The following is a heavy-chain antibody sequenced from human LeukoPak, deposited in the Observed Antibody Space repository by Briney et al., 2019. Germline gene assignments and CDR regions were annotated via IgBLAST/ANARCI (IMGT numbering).Heavy chain of an antibody. J-gene: IGHJ5*02. Sequence: SETLSLTCTVSGGSISSYYWSWIRQPPGKGLEWIGYIYYSGSTNYNPSLKSRVTISVDTSKNQFSLKLSSVTAADTAVYYCAREVRLWSGGKTSNWFDPWGQGTLVTVSS. CDR3: AREVRLWSGGKTSNWFDP. V-gene: IGHV4-59*01. D-gene: IGHD3-10*01. CDR1: GGSISSYY. CDR2: IYYSGST.